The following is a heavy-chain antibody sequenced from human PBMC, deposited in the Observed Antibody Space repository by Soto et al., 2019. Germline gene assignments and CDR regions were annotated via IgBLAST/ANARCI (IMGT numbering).Heavy chain of an antibody. CDR1: GYSFTSYW. CDR2: IDPSDSCT. D-gene: IGHD6-6*01. CDR3: ARSPSIAARLNWFDP. Sequence: GESLKISCKGSGYSFTSYWISWVRQMPGKGLEWMGRIDPSDSCTNYSPSFQGHVTISADKSISTAYLQWSSLKASDTAMYYCARSPSIAARLNWFDPWGQGTLVTVSS. V-gene: IGHV5-10-1*01. J-gene: IGHJ5*02.